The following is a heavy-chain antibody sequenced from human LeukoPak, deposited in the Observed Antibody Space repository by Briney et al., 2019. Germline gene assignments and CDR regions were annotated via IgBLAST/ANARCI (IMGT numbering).Heavy chain of an antibody. Sequence: SVKVSCKASGGTFSSYAISWVRQAPGQGLEWMGRIIPILGIANYAQRFQGRVTITADESTSTAYMELSSLRSEDTAVYYCARDAPLYGSGSYYPNWFDPWGQGTLVTVSS. CDR2: IIPILGIA. J-gene: IGHJ5*02. D-gene: IGHD3-10*01. V-gene: IGHV1-69*04. CDR1: GGTFSSYA. CDR3: ARDAPLYGSGSYYPNWFDP.